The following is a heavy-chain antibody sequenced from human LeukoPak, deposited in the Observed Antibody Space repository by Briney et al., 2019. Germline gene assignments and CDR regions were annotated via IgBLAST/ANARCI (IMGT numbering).Heavy chain of an antibody. D-gene: IGHD2-15*01. CDR2: INTHKGHT. Sequence: ASVKVSCKASGYTLTNYNISWVRQAPGQGLEWMGWINTHKGHTNFLQKFQGRVTVTTDISTNTAYMELRRLRSADTAVYYCAREFGHCSGDNCFYFFDLWGQGSQVIVSS. CDR3: AREFGHCSGDNCFYFFDL. V-gene: IGHV1-18*01. J-gene: IGHJ4*02. CDR1: GYTLTNYN.